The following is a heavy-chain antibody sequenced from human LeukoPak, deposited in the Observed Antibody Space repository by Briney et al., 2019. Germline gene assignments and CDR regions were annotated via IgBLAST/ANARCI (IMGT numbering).Heavy chain of an antibody. CDR3: AREGLDRGYFDY. CDR1: RFTFSTYW. V-gene: IGHV3-74*01. J-gene: IGHJ4*02. Sequence: GGSLRLSCAASRFTFSTYWMHWVRQAPGKGLVWVSRINSDGINTSYADSVKGRFTISRDNAKNSLYLQMNSLRTEDTAVYYCAREGLDRGYFDYWGQGTLVTVSS. D-gene: IGHD1-14*01. CDR2: INSDGINT.